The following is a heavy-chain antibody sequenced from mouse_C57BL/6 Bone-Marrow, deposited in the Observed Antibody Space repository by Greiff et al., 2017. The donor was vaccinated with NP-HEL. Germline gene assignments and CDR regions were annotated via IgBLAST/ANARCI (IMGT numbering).Heavy chain of an antibody. J-gene: IGHJ2*01. D-gene: IGHD2-1*01. CDR1: GYTFTDYN. V-gene: IGHV1-18*01. CDR2: INPNNGGT. Sequence: EVQLQQSGPELVKPGASVKIPCKASGYTFTDYNMDWVKQSHGKSLEWIGDINPNNGGTIYNQKFKGKATLTVDKSSSTAYMELRSLTSEDTAVYYCARLFYYGNFHFDYWGQGTTLTVSS. CDR3: ARLFYYGNFHFDY.